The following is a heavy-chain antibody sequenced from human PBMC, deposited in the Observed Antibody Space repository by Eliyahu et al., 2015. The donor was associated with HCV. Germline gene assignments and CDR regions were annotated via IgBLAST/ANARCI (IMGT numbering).Heavy chain of an antibody. V-gene: IGHV4-39*01. J-gene: IGHJ3*02. Sequence: QLQLQESGPGLVKPSETLSLTCTVSGGSITTSPYYWGWFRQPPGKGLEXIVSVFHSGTTYYNPSLKSRVTIPVDTSKNQFALKLSSVTAADTAVYYCARRVQNYGIDIWGQGTMVTVSS. CDR1: GGSITTSPYY. D-gene: IGHD1-1*01. CDR3: ARRVQNYGIDI. CDR2: VFHSGTT.